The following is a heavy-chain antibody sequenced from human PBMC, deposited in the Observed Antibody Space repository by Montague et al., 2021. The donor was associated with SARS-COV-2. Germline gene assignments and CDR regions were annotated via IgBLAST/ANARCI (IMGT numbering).Heavy chain of an antibody. Sequence: SLRLSCAASGFTLGDYAMHWVRQAPGKGLEWVSGISWNSGSIGYADSVKGRFTISRDNAKNSLYLQMNSLRAEDTALYYCAEDSYYDFWSGYSPGENWFDPWGQGTLVTVSS. CDR2: ISWNSGSI. CDR1: GFTLGDYA. D-gene: IGHD3-3*01. V-gene: IGHV3-9*01. CDR3: AEDSYYDFWSGYSPGENWFDP. J-gene: IGHJ5*02.